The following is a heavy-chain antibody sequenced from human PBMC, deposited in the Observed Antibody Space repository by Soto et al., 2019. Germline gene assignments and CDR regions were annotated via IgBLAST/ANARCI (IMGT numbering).Heavy chain of an antibody. V-gene: IGHV1-69*13. Sequence: SVKVSCKASGGTFSSYAISWVRQAPGQGLEWMGGIIPIFGTANYAQKFQGRVTITADESTSTAYMELSSLRSEDTAVYYCASGYYYDSSGYYPPLDYWGQGTLVTVSS. J-gene: IGHJ4*02. CDR1: GGTFSSYA. CDR3: ASGYYYDSSGYYPPLDY. D-gene: IGHD3-22*01. CDR2: IIPIFGTA.